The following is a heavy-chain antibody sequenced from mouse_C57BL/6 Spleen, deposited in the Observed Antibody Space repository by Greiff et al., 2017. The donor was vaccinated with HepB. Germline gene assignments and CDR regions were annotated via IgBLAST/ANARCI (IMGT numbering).Heavy chain of an antibody. J-gene: IGHJ1*03. CDR3: ARSMVTYWYFDV. D-gene: IGHD2-2*01. CDR2: IYPGDGDT. Sequence: VQVVESGAELVKPGASVKISCKASGYAFSSYWMNWVKQRPGKGLEWIGQIYPGDGDTNYNGKFKGKATLTADKSSSTAYMQLSSLTSEDSAVYFCARSMVTYWYFDVWGTGTTVTVSS. V-gene: IGHV1-80*01. CDR1: GYAFSSYW.